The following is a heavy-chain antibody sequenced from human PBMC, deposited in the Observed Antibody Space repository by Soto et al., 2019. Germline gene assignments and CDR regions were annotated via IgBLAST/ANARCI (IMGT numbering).Heavy chain of an antibody. CDR2: INAGNGNT. Sequence: QVQLVQSGAEIKKPGASVKVSCKASGYTFTNSAMHWVRQAPRQSLEWMGWINAGNGNTKFSQNFQGRVSITRDTSASTAYMELNSLTSEDTAVYFCARENLDFWSTHRVGDYYYMDVWGNGTTVTVSS. J-gene: IGHJ6*03. D-gene: IGHD3-3*01. CDR3: ARENLDFWSTHRVGDYYYMDV. CDR1: GYTFTNSA. V-gene: IGHV1-3*01.